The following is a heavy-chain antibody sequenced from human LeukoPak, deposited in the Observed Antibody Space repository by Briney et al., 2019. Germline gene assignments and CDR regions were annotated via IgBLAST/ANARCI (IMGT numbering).Heavy chain of an antibody. CDR2: IYTSGST. CDR1: GGSISSGSYY. CDR3: ARGRRGSSRLDY. Sequence: PSETLSLTCTVSGGSISSGSYYWRWIRQPAGTGLEWIGRIYTSGSTNYNPSLKSRVTISVDTSKNQFSLKLSSVTAADTAVYYCARGRRGSSRLDYWGQGTLVTVSS. V-gene: IGHV4-61*02. D-gene: IGHD6-13*01. J-gene: IGHJ4*02.